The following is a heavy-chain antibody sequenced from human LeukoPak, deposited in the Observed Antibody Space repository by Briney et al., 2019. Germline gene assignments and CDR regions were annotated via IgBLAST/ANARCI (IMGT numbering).Heavy chain of an antibody. V-gene: IGHV4-59*01. J-gene: IGHJ4*02. Sequence: KPSETLSLTCTVSGGSISSYYWSWIRQPPGKGLEWIGYIYYSGSTNYNPSLKSRVTISVDTSKNQFSLKLSSVTAADTAVYYCARADQALLIFNYWGQGTLVTVSS. D-gene: IGHD2-2*01. CDR1: GGSISSYY. CDR3: ARADQALLIFNY. CDR2: IYYSGST.